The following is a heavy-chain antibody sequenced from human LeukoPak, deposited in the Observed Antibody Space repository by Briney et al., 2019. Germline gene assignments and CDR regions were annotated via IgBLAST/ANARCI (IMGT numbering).Heavy chain of an antibody. J-gene: IGHJ5*02. CDR3: ARDPSCTTTTCYGGNNWFDP. CDR2: INPNGGGT. CDR1: GYTFNAYY. D-gene: IGHD2-2*01. Sequence: ASVKVSCKASGYTFNAYYMYWVRQAPGQGLEWMGWINPNGGGTNYAQKFQGRVTMTGDTSISTAYMELTRLRSDDTAVYYCARDPSCTTTTCYGGNNWFDPWGQGTLVTVSS. V-gene: IGHV1-2*02.